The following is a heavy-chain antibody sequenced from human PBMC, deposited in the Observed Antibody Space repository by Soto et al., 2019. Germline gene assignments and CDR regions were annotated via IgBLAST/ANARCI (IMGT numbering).Heavy chain of an antibody. CDR2: IYVTGAV. Sequence: SETLSLTCSVSGAALNSGNYYWSWIRQVPGKGLEWIGHIYVTGAVDYNPSLRARITISQDTSERQFSLNLRLVTAADTAVYYCARLRIATNNYKWFDPWGQGTLVTVSS. V-gene: IGHV4-31*03. CDR3: ARLRIATNNYKWFDP. D-gene: IGHD2-21*01. J-gene: IGHJ5*02. CDR1: GAALNSGNYY.